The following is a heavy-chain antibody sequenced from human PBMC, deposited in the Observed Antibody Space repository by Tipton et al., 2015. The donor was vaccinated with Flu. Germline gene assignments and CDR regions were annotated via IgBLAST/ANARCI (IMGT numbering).Heavy chain of an antibody. CDR1: SGSIRSTNYF. CDR3: ARLSYYDVDLKNFYFDY. V-gene: IGHV4-39*01. Sequence: GPVKPWETLSLNCSVSSGSIRSTNYFCAWIRQPPGKRLELIGSIYPSGTTYYNPSLKSRVTISVDTSKSQFSLKLRSVTAADTAVYYCARLSYYDVDLKNFYFDYWGQGALVTVSS. D-gene: IGHD3-10*02. CDR2: IYPSGTT. J-gene: IGHJ4*02.